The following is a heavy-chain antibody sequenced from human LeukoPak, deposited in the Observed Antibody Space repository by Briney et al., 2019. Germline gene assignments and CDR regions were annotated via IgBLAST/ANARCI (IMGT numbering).Heavy chain of an antibody. CDR1: GFTVSNNY. CDR2: IYSGGST. Sequence: PGGSLRDSCAASGFTVSNNYMNWVRQAPGKGLEWVSVIYSGGSTDYADSVKGRFTISRDNSKNTLYLQMNNLRAEDTAVYYCARDGGYGSYVSPSNWYFALWGRASPATLSS. CDR3: ARDGGYGSYVSPSNWYFAL. J-gene: IGHJ2*01. V-gene: IGHV3-53*01. D-gene: IGHD1-26*01.